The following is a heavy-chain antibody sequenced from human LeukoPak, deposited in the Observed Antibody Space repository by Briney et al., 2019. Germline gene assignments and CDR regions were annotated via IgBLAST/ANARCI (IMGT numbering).Heavy chain of an antibody. Sequence: NPLETLSLTCTVSGGSISSSSYYWTWIRQPPGKGLEWIGHLYNSGSTNYNPSPKSRVAISVDTSKNQFSLKLSFVTAADTALYYCAREDRWSAVDYWGQGTLVTVSS. V-gene: IGHV4-61*01. D-gene: IGHD4-23*01. CDR2: LYNSGST. CDR3: AREDRWSAVDY. CDR1: GGSISSSSYY. J-gene: IGHJ4*02.